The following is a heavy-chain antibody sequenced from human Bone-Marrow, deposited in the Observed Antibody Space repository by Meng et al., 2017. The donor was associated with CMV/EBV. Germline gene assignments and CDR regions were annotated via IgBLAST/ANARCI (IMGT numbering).Heavy chain of an antibody. D-gene: IGHD3-10*01. CDR3: ARGIYGGGQIWFGELFPRKYYFDY. J-gene: IGHJ4*02. CDR2: ISAYNGNT. CDR1: GYTFTSYG. Sequence: ASVKVSCKASGYTFTSYGISWVRQPPGQGLEWMGWISAYNGNTNYAQKLQGRVTMTTDTSTSTAYMELRSLRSEDTAVYYCARGIYGGGQIWFGELFPRKYYFDYWGQGNLVTVSS. V-gene: IGHV1-18*01.